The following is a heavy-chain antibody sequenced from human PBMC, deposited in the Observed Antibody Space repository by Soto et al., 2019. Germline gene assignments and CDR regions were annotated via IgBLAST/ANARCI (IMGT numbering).Heavy chain of an antibody. J-gene: IGHJ4*02. CDR1: GFTFTAYW. CDR3: ARVVTGYCSTVSCPADY. D-gene: IGHD2-2*01. V-gene: IGHV5-51*01. CDR2: MFPADSTT. Sequence: PGESLKISCQTSGFTFTAYWIGWVRQMPGKGLEWMGIMFPADSTTIYSPSFQGQVTMSADKSISTAYLQWDSLKASDSAMYYCARVVTGYCSTVSCPADYWGQGALVTVSS.